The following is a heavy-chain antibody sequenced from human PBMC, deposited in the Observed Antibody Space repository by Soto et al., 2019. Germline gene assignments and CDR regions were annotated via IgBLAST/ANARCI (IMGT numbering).Heavy chain of an antibody. V-gene: IGHV3-53*02. D-gene: IGHD6-13*01. CDR1: GFTVSSNY. Sequence: EVQLVETGGGLIQPGGSLRLSCAASGFTVSSNYMSWVRQAPGKGLEWVSVIYSGGSTYYADSVKGRFTISRDNSKNTLYLQKNSLRAEDTAVYYCARDGSSSSWYYFDYRGQGTLVTVSS. CDR2: IYSGGST. CDR3: ARDGSSSSWYYFDY. J-gene: IGHJ4*02.